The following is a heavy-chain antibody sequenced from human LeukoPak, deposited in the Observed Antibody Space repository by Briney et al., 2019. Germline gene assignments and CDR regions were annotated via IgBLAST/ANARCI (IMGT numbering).Heavy chain of an antibody. V-gene: IGHV3-30*02. CDR2: IRYDRSNK. CDR3: ARSGIAVAGRDYYYYYYMDV. Sequence: GGSLRLSCAASGFIFSSYGMHWVRQAPGKVLEWVAFIRYDRSNKYYADTVKGRFTISRDNAKNSLYLQMNSLRAEDTAVYYCARSGIAVAGRDYYYYYYMDVWGKGTTVTVSS. J-gene: IGHJ6*03. D-gene: IGHD6-19*01. CDR1: GFIFSSYG.